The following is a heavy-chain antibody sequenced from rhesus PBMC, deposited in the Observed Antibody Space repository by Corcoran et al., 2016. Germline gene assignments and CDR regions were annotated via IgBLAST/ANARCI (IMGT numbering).Heavy chain of an antibody. V-gene: IGHV4S7*01. Sequence: QVQLQESGPGLVKPSETLSLTCAVSGGSIRSGYGWTWIRQPPGTGLEWIWYIYVSSENTYYNPYLKSRVTISKDTAKNQFSMKLSSVTAADTAVYYCARNGPHSGSYYYVVSPRTGAFDFWGQGLRVTVSS. CDR2: IYVSSENT. CDR3: ARNGPHSGSYYYVVSPRTGAFDF. D-gene: IGHD3-16*01. CDR1: GGSIRSGYG. J-gene: IGHJ3*01.